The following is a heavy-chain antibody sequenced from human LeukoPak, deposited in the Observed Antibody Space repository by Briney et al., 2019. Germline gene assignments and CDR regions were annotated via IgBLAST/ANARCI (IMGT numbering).Heavy chain of an antibody. D-gene: IGHD3-10*01. V-gene: IGHV3-15*01. CDR3: YSSGRGP. CDR2: IKSKTAGGAT. Sequence: GGSLRLSCEASVLTFSNAWMTWVRQTPGKGLEWVGRIKSKTAGGATDYAAPVKGSFTISRDDSEKTAFLQMNSLQSEDTAIYFCYSSGRGPWGQGTLVIVSS. CDR1: VLTFSNAW. J-gene: IGHJ5*02.